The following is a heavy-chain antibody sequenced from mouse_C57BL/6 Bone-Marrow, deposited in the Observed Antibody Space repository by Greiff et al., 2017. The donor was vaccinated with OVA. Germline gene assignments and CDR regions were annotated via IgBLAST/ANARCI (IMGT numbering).Heavy chain of an antibody. J-gene: IGHJ1*03. Sequence: QVQLQQPGAELVRPGSSVKLSCKASGYTFTSYWMDWVKQRPGQGLEWIGNIYPSDSETHYNQKFKDKATLTVDKSSSTAYMQLSSLTSEDSAVYYCAIGCYWYFDVWGTGTTVTVSS. CDR3: AIGCYWYFDV. V-gene: IGHV1-61*01. CDR2: IYPSDSET. D-gene: IGHD3-3*01. CDR1: GYTFTSYW.